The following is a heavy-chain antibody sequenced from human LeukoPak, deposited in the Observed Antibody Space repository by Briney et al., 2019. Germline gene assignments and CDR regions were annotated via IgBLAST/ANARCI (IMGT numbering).Heavy chain of an antibody. J-gene: IGHJ4*02. V-gene: IGHV3-35*01. D-gene: IGHD6-6*01. CDR3: ARGPNSNWSGLDF. Sequence: GGSLRLSRAASGFTFSNSDMNWVHQAPGKGLEWVSGVSWNGSRTHYADSVKGRFIISRDNSRNTLYLQTNSLRAEDTAVYYCARGPNSNWSGLDFWGQGTLLTVSS. CDR1: GFTFSNSD. CDR2: VSWNGSRT.